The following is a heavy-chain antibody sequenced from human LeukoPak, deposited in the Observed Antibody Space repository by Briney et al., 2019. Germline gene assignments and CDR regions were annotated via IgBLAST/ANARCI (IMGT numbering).Heavy chain of an antibody. J-gene: IGHJ4*02. Sequence: ASVKVSCKASGYTFTGYSMHWVRQAPGQELEWMGWVNTNSGDTKYAERLQGRVTLTRDTSISTAYMELSRLRSDDTAVYYCARGGQVTYYYDSSGYYLTFDYWGQGTLVTVSS. CDR1: GYTFTGYS. CDR2: VNTNSGDT. CDR3: ARGGQVTYYYDSSGYYLTFDY. V-gene: IGHV1-2*02. D-gene: IGHD3-22*01.